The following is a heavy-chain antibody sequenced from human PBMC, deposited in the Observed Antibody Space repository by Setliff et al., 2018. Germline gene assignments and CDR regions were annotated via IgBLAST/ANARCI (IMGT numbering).Heavy chain of an antibody. CDR3: ARGAPGRYCSGGSCSYFDY. Sequence: ASVKVSCKASGYPFTSYGVNWVRQAPGQGLEWMGRIVTYNDDTYYPRKFQGRVTMTTDTSTSTAYMELRSLTSDDTAVYYCARGAPGRYCSGGSCSYFDYWGQGILVTVSS. CDR2: IVTYNDDT. D-gene: IGHD2-15*01. J-gene: IGHJ4*02. V-gene: IGHV1-18*04. CDR1: GYPFTSYG.